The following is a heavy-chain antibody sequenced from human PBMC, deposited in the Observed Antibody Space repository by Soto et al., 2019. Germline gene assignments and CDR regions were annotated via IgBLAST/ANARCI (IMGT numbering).Heavy chain of an antibody. J-gene: IGHJ6*02. CDR3: ARTDRDFYGLDG. Sequence: EVQLVESGGGLVQPGGSLRLSCEASGFTFRHYDMHWVRQGTGKGLAWVSGISAAGDTDYADSVEGRFTISRENAQNSFFLQMNSLRAGDTAVSYCARTDRDFYGLDGWGQGTTVIVSS. CDR2: ISAAGDT. V-gene: IGHV3-13*01. CDR1: GFTFRHYD.